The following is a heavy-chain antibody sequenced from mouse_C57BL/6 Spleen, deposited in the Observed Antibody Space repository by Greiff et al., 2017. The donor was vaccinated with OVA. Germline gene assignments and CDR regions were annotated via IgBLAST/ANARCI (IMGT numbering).Heavy chain of an antibody. D-gene: IGHD2-4*01. CDR3: VRGDYYDYDGYFDV. J-gene: IGHJ1*03. CDR1: GFTFNTYA. Sequence: DVMLVESGGGLVQPKGSLKLSCAASGFTFNTYAMHWVRQAPGKGLEWVARIRSKSSNYATYYADSVKDRFTISRDDSQSMLYLQMNNLKTEDTAMYYCVRGDYYDYDGYFDVWGTGTTVTVSS. V-gene: IGHV10-3*01. CDR2: IRSKSSNYAT.